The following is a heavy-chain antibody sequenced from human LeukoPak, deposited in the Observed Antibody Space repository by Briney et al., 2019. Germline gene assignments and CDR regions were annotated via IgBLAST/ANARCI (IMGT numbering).Heavy chain of an antibody. CDR2: INPDNSNT. Sequence: GASVKVSCKASGYTFTHYHFTWVRQAPGQGLGWMGWINPDNSNTNYAQKFQGRLTLTTDTSTTTAYMELRSLRSDDTAVYYCARGAISSEGFDIWGQGTMVTVSS. CDR1: GYTFTHYH. D-gene: IGHD3-3*01. V-gene: IGHV1-18*01. J-gene: IGHJ3*02. CDR3: ARGAISSEGFDI.